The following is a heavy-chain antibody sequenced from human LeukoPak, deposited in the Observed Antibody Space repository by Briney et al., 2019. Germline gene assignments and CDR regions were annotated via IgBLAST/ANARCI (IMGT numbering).Heavy chain of an antibody. CDR3: ARPPYSYGYGQNY. Sequence: GGSLRLSCAASGFTYSSYWMHWVRQAPGKGLVWVSRINSDGSSTSYADSVKGRFTISRDNAKNTLYLQMNSLRAEDTAVYYCARPPYSYGYGQNYWGQGTLVTVSS. D-gene: IGHD5-18*01. CDR1: GFTYSSYW. V-gene: IGHV3-74*01. J-gene: IGHJ4*02. CDR2: INSDGSST.